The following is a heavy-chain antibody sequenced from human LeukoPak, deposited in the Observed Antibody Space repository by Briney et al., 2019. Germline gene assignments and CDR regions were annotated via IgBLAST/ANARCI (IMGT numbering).Heavy chain of an antibody. J-gene: IGHJ5*02. D-gene: IGHD6-13*01. CDR1: GGSISSYY. V-gene: IGHV4-4*07. CDR3: ARERIAAAGTLIWFDP. CDR2: IYTSGST. Sequence: SETLSLTCTVSGGSISSYYWSWIRQPAGKGLEWIGRIYTSGSTNYNPSLKSQVTMSVDTSKNQFSLKLSSVTAADTAVYYCARERIAAAGTLIWFDPWGQGTLVTVSS.